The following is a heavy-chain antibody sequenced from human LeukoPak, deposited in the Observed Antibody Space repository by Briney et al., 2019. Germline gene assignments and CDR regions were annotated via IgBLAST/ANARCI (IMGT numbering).Heavy chain of an antibody. CDR3: ARGTLSGYRVFGY. Sequence: GGSLRLSCVASGFTFGDYAVHWVRQAPGKGLEWVSGVSWNSGSIAYVDSVKGRLTISRDNAKNSLHLQMSGLRPEDTALYYCARGTLSGYRVFGYWGQGTLVTVSS. CDR1: GFTFGDYA. D-gene: IGHD3-9*01. J-gene: IGHJ4*02. CDR2: VSWNSGSI. V-gene: IGHV3-9*01.